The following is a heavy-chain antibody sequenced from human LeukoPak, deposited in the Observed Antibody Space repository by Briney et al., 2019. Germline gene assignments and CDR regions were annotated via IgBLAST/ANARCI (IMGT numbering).Heavy chain of an antibody. CDR2: INHSGST. J-gene: IGHJ4*02. CDR3: ARVGGYCSSTSCYVSGLFDY. Sequence: ASETLSLTCAVYGGSFSGYYWSWIRQPPGKGLEWIGEINHSGSTNSNPSLKSRVTISIDTSKNQFSLKLSSVTAADTAVYYCARVGGYCSSTSCYVSGLFDYWGQGTLVTVSS. CDR1: GGSFSGYY. D-gene: IGHD2-2*01. V-gene: IGHV4-34*01.